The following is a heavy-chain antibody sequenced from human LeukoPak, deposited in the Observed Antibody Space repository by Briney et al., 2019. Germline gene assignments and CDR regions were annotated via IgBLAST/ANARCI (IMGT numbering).Heavy chain of an antibody. Sequence: GGSLRLSCAASGFTFSNAWMSWVRQAPGKGLEWVGRIKSKTDGGTTDYAAPVKGRFTISRDDSKNTLYLQMNSLRAEDTAVYYCARERIAAPFPLDYWGQGTLVTVSS. D-gene: IGHD6-6*01. V-gene: IGHV3-15*01. J-gene: IGHJ4*02. CDR1: GFTFSNAW. CDR3: ARERIAAPFPLDY. CDR2: IKSKTDGGTT.